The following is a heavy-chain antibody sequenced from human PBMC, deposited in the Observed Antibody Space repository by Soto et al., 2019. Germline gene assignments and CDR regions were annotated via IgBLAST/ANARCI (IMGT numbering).Heavy chain of an antibody. D-gene: IGHD3-3*01. V-gene: IGHV4-39*07. Sequence: SETLSLTCTVSGGSISSSSYYWGWIRQPPGKGLEWIGEINHSGSTNYNPSLKSRVTISVDTSKNQFSLKLSSVTAADTAVYYCARGPHYDFWSGYYVSPYYGMDVWGQGTTVTVSS. CDR3: ARGPHYDFWSGYYVSPYYGMDV. CDR1: GGSISSSSYY. J-gene: IGHJ6*02. CDR2: INHSGST.